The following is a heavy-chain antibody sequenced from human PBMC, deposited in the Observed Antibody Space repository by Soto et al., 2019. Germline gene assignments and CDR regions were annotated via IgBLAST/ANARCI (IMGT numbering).Heavy chain of an antibody. D-gene: IGHD2-21*01. CDR1: GFTVSSNY. J-gene: IGHJ4*02. Sequence: GGSLRLSCAASGFTVSSNYMSWVRQAPGKGLEWVSVIYSGGSTYYADSVKGRFTISRDNSKNTLYLQMNSLRAEDTAVYYCARLGVVAVFDYWGQGTLVTVSS. CDR3: ARLGVVAVFDY. V-gene: IGHV3-53*01. CDR2: IYSGGST.